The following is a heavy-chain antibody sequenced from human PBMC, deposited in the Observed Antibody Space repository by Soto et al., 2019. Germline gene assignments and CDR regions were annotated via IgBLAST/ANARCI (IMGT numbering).Heavy chain of an antibody. D-gene: IGHD3-22*01. J-gene: IGHJ3*02. CDR2: ISAYNGNT. CDR3: ARVRYYDSSGYYIPDAFDI. V-gene: IGHV1-18*01. Sequence: KVSCKASGYTFTSYGISWVRQAPGQGLEWMGWISAYNGNTNYAQKLQGRVTMTTGTSTSTAYMELRSLRSDDTAVYYCARVRYYDSSGYYIPDAFDIWGQGTMVTVSS. CDR1: GYTFTSYG.